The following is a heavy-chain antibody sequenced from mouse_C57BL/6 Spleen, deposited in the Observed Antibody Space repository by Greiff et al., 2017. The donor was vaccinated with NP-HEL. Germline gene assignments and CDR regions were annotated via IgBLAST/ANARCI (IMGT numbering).Heavy chain of an antibody. V-gene: IGHV1-74*01. J-gene: IGHJ3*01. D-gene: IGHD2-4*01. CDR1: GYNFTSYW. CDR3: AIAYDYDGFAY. Sequence: VQLQQPGAELVKPGASVKVSCKASGYNFTSYWMHWVKQRPGQGLEWIGRIHPSDGDTNYNQKFKGKATLTVDKSSSTAYMQLSSLTSEDSAIYYCAIAYDYDGFAYWGQGTLVTVSA. CDR2: IHPSDGDT.